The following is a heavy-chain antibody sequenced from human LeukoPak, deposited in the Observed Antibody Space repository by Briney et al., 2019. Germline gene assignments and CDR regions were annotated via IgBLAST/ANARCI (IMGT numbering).Heavy chain of an antibody. Sequence: SETLSLTCTVSGASVSSGSSFYWSWLRQPPGKGLEWIGYMYFIGSTNYNPSLKSRVTISADTSKNQFSLNLTSATAADTAVYFCARAPTTCSSTGCYAVDHWGREPWSPSP. CDR1: GASVSSGSSFY. V-gene: IGHV4-61*01. CDR2: MYFIGST. J-gene: IGHJ4*02. CDR3: ARAPTTCSSTGCYAVDH. D-gene: IGHD2-2*01.